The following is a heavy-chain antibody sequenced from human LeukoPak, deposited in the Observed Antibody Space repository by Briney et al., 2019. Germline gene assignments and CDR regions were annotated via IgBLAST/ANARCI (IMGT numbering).Heavy chain of an antibody. CDR3: GRDRPTGYYDY. Sequence: KPSETLSLTCTVSGGSISSYYWSWIRQPPGKGLEWIGYIHSSGSTNYNPSLKSRVTISVDTSKNQFSLKVTSVTAADTAVYYCGRDRPTGYYDYWGQGTLVTVSS. J-gene: IGHJ4*02. V-gene: IGHV4-4*08. D-gene: IGHD3-10*01. CDR1: GGSISSYY. CDR2: IHSSGST.